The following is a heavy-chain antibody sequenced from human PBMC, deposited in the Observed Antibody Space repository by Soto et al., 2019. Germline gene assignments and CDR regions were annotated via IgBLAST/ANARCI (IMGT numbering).Heavy chain of an antibody. CDR3: AKDIGATAAMYSRFGMDV. D-gene: IGHD2-15*01. Sequence: PGGSLRLSCAASGFTFDDYAMHWVRQAPGKGLEWVSGISWNSGSIGYADSVKGRFTISRDNAKNSLYLQMNSLRAEDTALYYCAKDIGATAAMYSRFGMDVWGQGTTVTVSS. CDR2: ISWNSGSI. V-gene: IGHV3-9*01. J-gene: IGHJ6*02. CDR1: GFTFDDYA.